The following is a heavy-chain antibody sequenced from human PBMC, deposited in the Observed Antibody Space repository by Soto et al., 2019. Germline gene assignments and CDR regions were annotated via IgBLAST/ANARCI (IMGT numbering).Heavy chain of an antibody. D-gene: IGHD5-12*01. Sequence: SETLSLTCTVSGGSISSYDWSWIRQPPGKGLEWIGCIYYSGSSNYNPSLKSRVTISVDTSKNQFSLKLSSVTAADTAVYYCARWLRPYYFDYWGQGTLVTVSS. V-gene: IGHV4-59*01. CDR1: GGSISSYD. CDR2: IYYSGSS. CDR3: ARWLRPYYFDY. J-gene: IGHJ4*02.